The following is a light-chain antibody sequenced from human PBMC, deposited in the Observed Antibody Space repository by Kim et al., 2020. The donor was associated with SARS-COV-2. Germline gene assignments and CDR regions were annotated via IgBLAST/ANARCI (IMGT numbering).Light chain of an antibody. CDR3: QAWDSSVV. J-gene: IGLJ2*01. V-gene: IGLV3-1*01. Sequence: SYELTQPPSVSVSPGQTTSITCSGDTLGDKYACWYQQKPGQSPVLVIYQDSKRPSGIPERFSGSNSGNTATLTISGTQAMDEADYYCQAWDSSVVFGGGTQLTV. CDR2: QDS. CDR1: TLGDKY.